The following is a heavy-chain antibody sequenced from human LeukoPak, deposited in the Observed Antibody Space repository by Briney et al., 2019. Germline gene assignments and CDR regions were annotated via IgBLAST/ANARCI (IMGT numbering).Heavy chain of an antibody. CDR3: TTEAWTVWFDP. J-gene: IGHJ5*02. V-gene: IGHV3-15*01. CDR1: GFTFSNAW. D-gene: IGHD3/OR15-3a*01. CDR2: IKSKTDGGTR. Sequence: GGSLRLSCAASGFTFSNAWMSCVRQAPGKGLEWVGRIKSKTDGGTRDYAAPVKGRFTISRDDSKNTLYLQMNSLKTEDTAVYYCTTEAWTVWFDPWGQGTLVTVSS.